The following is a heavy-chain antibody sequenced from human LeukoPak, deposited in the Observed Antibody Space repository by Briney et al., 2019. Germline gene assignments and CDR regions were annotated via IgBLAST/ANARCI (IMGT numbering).Heavy chain of an antibody. J-gene: IGHJ4*02. CDR2: IYSGGST. CDR1: GFTVSSNY. Sequence: GGSLRLSCAASGFTVSSNYMSWVRQAPGKGLEWVSVIYSGGSTYYADSVKGRFTISRDNSKNTLYLQMNSLRAEDTAVYYCARVRRHYYDSSGYYYKGYYFDYWGQGTLVTVSS. V-gene: IGHV3-53*01. D-gene: IGHD3-22*01. CDR3: ARVRRHYYDSSGYYYKGYYFDY.